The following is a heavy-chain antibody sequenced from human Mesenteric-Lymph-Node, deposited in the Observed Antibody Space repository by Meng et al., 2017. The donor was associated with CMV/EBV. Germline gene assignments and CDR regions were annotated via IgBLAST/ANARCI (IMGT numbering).Heavy chain of an antibody. J-gene: IGHJ2*01. CDR2: ISSSSSYI. CDR3: ARDPTRDFWSGYSRNYWYFDL. V-gene: IGHV3-21*01. D-gene: IGHD3-3*01. CDR1: GFTFNIYA. Sequence: GESLKISCAASGFTFNIYALSWVRQAPGKGLEWVSSISSSSSYIYYADSVKGRFTISRDNAKNSLYLQMNSLRAEDTAVYYCARDPTRDFWSGYSRNYWYFDLWGRGTLVTVSS.